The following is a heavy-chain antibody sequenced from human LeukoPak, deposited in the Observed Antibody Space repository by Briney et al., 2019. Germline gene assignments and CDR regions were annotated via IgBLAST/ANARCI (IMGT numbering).Heavy chain of an antibody. CDR3: ARDTLYSSSWYEDFDY. V-gene: IGHV1-2*02. CDR2: INPNSGGT. CDR1: GYTFTGYY. D-gene: IGHD6-13*01. Sequence: EASVKVSCKASGYTFTGYYMHWVRQAPGQGLEWMGWINPNSGGTNYAQKFQGRVTMTRDTSISTAYMELSRLRSDDTAVYYCARDTLYSSSWYEDFDYWGQGTLVTVSS. J-gene: IGHJ4*02.